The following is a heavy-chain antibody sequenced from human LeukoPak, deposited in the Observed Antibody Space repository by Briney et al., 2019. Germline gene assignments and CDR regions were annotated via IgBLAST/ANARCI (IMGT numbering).Heavy chain of an antibody. Sequence: GGSLRLSCAASGFTFSSYGMSWVRQAPGKGLEWVSAISGSGGSTYYADSVKGRFTISRDNSKNTLYLQMNSLRAEDTAVYYCAKHDQRSWPFNWFDPWGQGTLVTVSS. CDR3: AKHDQRSWPFNWFDP. J-gene: IGHJ5*02. D-gene: IGHD6-13*01. V-gene: IGHV3-23*01. CDR1: GFTFSSYG. CDR2: ISGSGGST.